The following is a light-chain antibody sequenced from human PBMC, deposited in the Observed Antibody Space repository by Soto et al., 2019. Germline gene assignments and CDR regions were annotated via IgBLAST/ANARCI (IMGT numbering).Light chain of an antibody. CDR2: EAT. J-gene: IGLJ1*01. Sequence: QSALTQPASVSGSPGQSITISCTGTSSDVGSYNLVSWYQQHPGKAPKFMIYEATKRPSGVSNRFSGSKSGNTASLAISGHQAEDEDDYSRCSYAGSSTYVFGTGTKVTVL. CDR1: SSDVGSYNL. V-gene: IGLV2-23*01. CDR3: CSYAGSSTYV.